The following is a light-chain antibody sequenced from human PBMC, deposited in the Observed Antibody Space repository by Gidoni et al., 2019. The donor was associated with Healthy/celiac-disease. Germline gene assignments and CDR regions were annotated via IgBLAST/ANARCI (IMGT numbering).Light chain of an antibody. CDR3: QQYYSTPWT. Sequence: DIVMTQSPDSLAVSLGERATINCKSSQSVLYSSNNKNYLAWYQQKPGQPLKLLIYWASTRESGVPDRFSGSGSGTDFTLTIISLQAEDVAVYYCQQYYSTPWTFGQGTKVEIK. V-gene: IGKV4-1*01. CDR2: WAS. CDR1: QSVLYSSNNKNY. J-gene: IGKJ1*01.